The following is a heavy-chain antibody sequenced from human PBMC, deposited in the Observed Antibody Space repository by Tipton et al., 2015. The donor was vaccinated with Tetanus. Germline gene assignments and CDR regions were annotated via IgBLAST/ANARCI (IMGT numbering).Heavy chain of an antibody. CDR2: ISAYNGNT. D-gene: IGHD2-2*01. V-gene: IGHV1-18*01. CDR1: GYTFTSYG. Sequence: QLVQSGAEVKKPGSSVKVSGKASGYTFTSYGISWVRQAPGQGLEWMGWISAYNGNTNYAQKLQGRVTMTTDTSTSTAYMELRSLRSDDTAVYYCARDFRQSDIVVVPAYGMDVWGQGTTVTVSS. J-gene: IGHJ6*02. CDR3: ARDFRQSDIVVVPAYGMDV.